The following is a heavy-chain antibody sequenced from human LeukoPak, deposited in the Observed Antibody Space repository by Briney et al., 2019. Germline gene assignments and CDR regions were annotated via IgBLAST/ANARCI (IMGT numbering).Heavy chain of an antibody. CDR1: GFTFSSYA. CDR3: ARYQRAWDCSGGSCYYYYGMDV. V-gene: IGHV3-30-3*01. Sequence: GRSLRLPCAASGFTFSSYAMHWVRQAPGKGLEWVAGISYDGSNKYYADSVKGRFTISRDNSKNTLYLQMNSLRAEDTAVYYCARYQRAWDCSGGSCYYYYGMDVWGHGTTVTVSS. D-gene: IGHD2-15*01. CDR2: ISYDGSNK. J-gene: IGHJ6*02.